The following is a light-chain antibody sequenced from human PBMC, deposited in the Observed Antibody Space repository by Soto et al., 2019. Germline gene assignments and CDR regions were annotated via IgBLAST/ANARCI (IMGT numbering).Light chain of an antibody. V-gene: IGKV1-39*01. J-gene: IGKJ5*01. CDR1: QSISMY. Sequence: DIQITQSPASVSASVGDRVTLTCRASQSISMYLNWYQQKPGKAPKLLIYAASSLQSGVPSRFSGSGSGTDFTLTISSLQPEDFATYYCQQSYSTITFGQGTRLEIK. CDR2: AAS. CDR3: QQSYSTIT.